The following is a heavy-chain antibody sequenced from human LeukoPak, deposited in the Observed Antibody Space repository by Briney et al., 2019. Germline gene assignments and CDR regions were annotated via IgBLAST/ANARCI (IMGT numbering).Heavy chain of an antibody. D-gene: IGHD3-22*01. Sequence: PGGSLRLSCTVSGITLSNYGMSWVRQAPGKGLEWVAGISDSGGRTNYADSVKGRFTIYRDNPKNTLYLQMNRLRAEDTAVYFCAKRGVVIRVILVGFHKEAYYFDSWGQGALVTVSS. CDR1: GITLSNYG. V-gene: IGHV3-23*01. J-gene: IGHJ4*02. CDR2: ISDSGGRT. CDR3: AKRGVVIRVILVGFHKEAYYFDS.